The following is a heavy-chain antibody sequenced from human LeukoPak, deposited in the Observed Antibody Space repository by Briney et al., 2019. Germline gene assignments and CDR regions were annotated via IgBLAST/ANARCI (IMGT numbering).Heavy chain of an antibody. J-gene: IGHJ4*02. V-gene: IGHV2-70*01. D-gene: IGHD4-17*01. CDR3: ARISAYGDYYFDY. Sequence: ESGPALAKPTQPLTLTCTFSGFSLITSGMCVSWIRQPPGKALEWLALIDWDDDKYYSTSLNTRLTISKDTFKNQVVLTMTNMDPVDTATYYCARISAYGDYYFDYWGQGTLVTVSS. CDR1: GFSLITSGMC. CDR2: IDWDDDK.